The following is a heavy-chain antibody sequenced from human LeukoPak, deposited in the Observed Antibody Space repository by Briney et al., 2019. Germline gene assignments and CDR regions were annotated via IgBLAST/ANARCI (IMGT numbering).Heavy chain of an antibody. CDR2: IYYSGST. V-gene: IGHV4-59*01. CDR1: GAPFSSYS. J-gene: IGHJ4*02. D-gene: IGHD2-8*01. CDR3: AKDRSCINDVCHGDFDY. Sequence: PSETLSLTCTVSGAPFSSYSWSWTRHPPGKGLEWIGYIYYSGSTDYNPSLKSRVTISVDTSKNQFSLKLSSVTAADTAVYYCAKDRSCINDVCHGDFDYWGQGTLVTVSS.